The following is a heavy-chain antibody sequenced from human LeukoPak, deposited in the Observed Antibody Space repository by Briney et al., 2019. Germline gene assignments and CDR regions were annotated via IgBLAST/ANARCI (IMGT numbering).Heavy chain of an antibody. J-gene: IGHJ3*02. Sequence: SVKVSCKASGGTFSSYAISWVRQAPGQGLEWMGGIIPIFGTANYAQKFQGRVTITADESTSTAYMELRSLTSDDTAVYYCARHIVVVVSANDYDAFGMWGQGTTVTVSS. D-gene: IGHD2-15*01. CDR1: GGTFSSYA. CDR2: IIPIFGTA. CDR3: ARHIVVVVSANDYDAFGM. V-gene: IGHV1-69*01.